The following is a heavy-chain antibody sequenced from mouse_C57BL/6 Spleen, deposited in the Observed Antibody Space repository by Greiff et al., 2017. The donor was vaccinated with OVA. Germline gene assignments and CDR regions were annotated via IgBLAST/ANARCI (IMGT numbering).Heavy chain of an antibody. J-gene: IGHJ3*01. D-gene: IGHD1-1*01. CDR1: GYTFTSYW. CDR2: IDPSDSYT. Sequence: QVQLKQPGAELVMPGASVKLSCKASGYTFTSYWMHWVKQRPGQGLEWIGEIDPSDSYTNYNQKFKGKSTLTVDKSSSTAYMQLSSLTSEDSAVYYCAREGLLRAPFAYWGQGTLVTVSA. CDR3: AREGLLRAPFAY. V-gene: IGHV1-69*01.